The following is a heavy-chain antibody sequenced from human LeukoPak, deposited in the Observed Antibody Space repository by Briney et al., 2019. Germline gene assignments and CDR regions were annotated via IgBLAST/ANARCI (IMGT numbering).Heavy chain of an antibody. CDR2: VDPEDGET. V-gene: IGHV1-69-2*01. CDR3: ASPGIAAAGTPHSYYFDY. D-gene: IGHD6-13*01. Sequence: GATVKISCKVSGYTFTDYYMHWVQQAPGKGLEWMGLVDPEDGETIYAEKFQGRVTITADTSTDTAYMELSSLRSEDTAVYYCASPGIAAAGTPHSYYFDYWCQATLVTVSS. CDR1: GYTFTDYY. J-gene: IGHJ4*02.